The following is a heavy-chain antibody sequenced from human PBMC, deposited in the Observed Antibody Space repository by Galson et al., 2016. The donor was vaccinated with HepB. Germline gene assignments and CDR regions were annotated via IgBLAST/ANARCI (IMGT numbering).Heavy chain of an antibody. Sequence: SLRLSCAASGFSFRSYDMHWVRQAPGKGLEWVAGISYDGNNINYGYSVRGRFTISRDNSKNTLYLQMNSLRAEDTAVYFCARDRSTVTYLDYWGQGTLVSGSS. CDR1: GFSFRSYD. CDR3: ARDRSTVTYLDY. CDR2: ISYDGNNI. D-gene: IGHD4-17*01. V-gene: IGHV3-33*01. J-gene: IGHJ4*02.